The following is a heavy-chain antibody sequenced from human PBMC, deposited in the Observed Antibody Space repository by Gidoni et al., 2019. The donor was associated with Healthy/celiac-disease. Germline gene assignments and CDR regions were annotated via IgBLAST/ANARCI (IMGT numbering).Heavy chain of an antibody. CDR3: AKETGYSSGWYYFDY. CDR2: ISWNSGSI. CDR1: GFPFDAYA. D-gene: IGHD6-19*01. Sequence: EVQLVESGGGLVQPGRSLRLSCAASGFPFDAYAMHWVRQAPGKGLEWVSGISWNSGSIGYADSVKGRFTISRDNAKNSLYLQMNSLRAEDTALYYCAKETGYSSGWYYFDYWGQGTLVTVSS. V-gene: IGHV3-9*01. J-gene: IGHJ4*02.